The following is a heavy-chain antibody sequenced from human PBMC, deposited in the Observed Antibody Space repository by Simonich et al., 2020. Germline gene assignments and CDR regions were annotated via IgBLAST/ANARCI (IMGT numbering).Heavy chain of an antibody. CDR1: GYTFTGYY. J-gene: IGHJ6*03. CDR2: INPNSGGT. D-gene: IGHD7-27*01. V-gene: IGHV1-2*02. Sequence: QVQLVQSGAEVKKPGASVKVSCKASGYTFTGYYMHWVRQAPGQGLEWRGWINPNSGGTNYAQEFQGRVTMTRDTSISTAYMELSRLRSDDTAVYYCARGALTGDYYYMDVWGKGTTVTVSS. CDR3: ARGALTGDYYYMDV.